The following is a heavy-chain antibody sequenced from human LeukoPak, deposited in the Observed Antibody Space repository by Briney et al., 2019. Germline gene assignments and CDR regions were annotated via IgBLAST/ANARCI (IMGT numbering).Heavy chain of an antibody. CDR3: AKNYVNADTAFYQ. J-gene: IGHJ4*02. D-gene: IGHD1-7*01. Sequence: GGSLRLSCVASGFTFSTYAMSWVRQAPGKGLEWVSAILVSGGNTYYADSVKGRFTISRDNSKNTLYLQMNSLKAEDAAVYYCAKNYVNADTAFYQWGQGTLVTVSS. CDR2: ILVSGGNT. CDR1: GFTFSTYA. V-gene: IGHV3-23*01.